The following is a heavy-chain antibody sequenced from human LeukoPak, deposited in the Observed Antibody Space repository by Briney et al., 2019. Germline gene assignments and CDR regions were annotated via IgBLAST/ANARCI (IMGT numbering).Heavy chain of an antibody. J-gene: IGHJ3*01. V-gene: IGHV3-9*01. Sequence: GISWYSGHIGYADSVQGRFTISGANAKTSLYLQMNTLRAEDTALYYCAKDSRSSGYSSFDVWGQGTVVTVSA. CDR2: ISWYSGHI. D-gene: IGHD3-22*01. CDR3: AKDSRSSGYSSFDV.